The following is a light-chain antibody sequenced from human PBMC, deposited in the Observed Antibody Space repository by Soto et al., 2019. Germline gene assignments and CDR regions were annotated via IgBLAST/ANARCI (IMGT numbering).Light chain of an antibody. V-gene: IGLV1-44*01. CDR1: SSNIGDNT. J-gene: IGLJ3*02. CDR2: SDD. CDR3: AAWDDSLNGWV. Sequence: QSVLTQPPSASGTPGQRVTISCSGSSSNIGDNTVNWYQQLPGTAPKLLIYSDDQRPSGVPDRFSGSKSGTSASLAISGLQSEDEADYYCAAWDDSLNGWVFGGGTKLTVL.